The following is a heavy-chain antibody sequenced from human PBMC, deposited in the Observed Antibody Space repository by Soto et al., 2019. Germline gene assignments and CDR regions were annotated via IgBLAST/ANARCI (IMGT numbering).Heavy chain of an antibody. D-gene: IGHD3-10*01. CDR3: ARESTGSGSYGDWFDP. V-gene: IGHV4-31*03. Sequence: QVQLQESGPGLVKPSQTLSLTCTVSGGSISSGGYYWSWIRQYPGKGLEWIGYIYYSGSTYYNPSLKSRVTISVDTSKNQFSLKLSSVTAADTAVYYCARESTGSGSYGDWFDPWGQGTLVTVSS. J-gene: IGHJ5*02. CDR2: IYYSGST. CDR1: GGSISSGGYY.